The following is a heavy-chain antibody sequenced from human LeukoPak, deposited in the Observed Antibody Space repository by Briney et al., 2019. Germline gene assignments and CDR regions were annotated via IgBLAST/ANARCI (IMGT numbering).Heavy chain of an antibody. D-gene: IGHD2-8*01. Sequence: SETLSLTCTVSGGSISSSSYYWGWIRQPPGKGLGWIGSFYYSGTTYYNPSLKSRVTISVDTSKNQFSLKLSSVTAADTAVYYCARYPKYCTNGVCYTDFWGQGTLVTVSS. J-gene: IGHJ4*02. V-gene: IGHV4-39*01. CDR1: GGSISSSSYY. CDR3: ARYPKYCTNGVCYTDF. CDR2: FYYSGTT.